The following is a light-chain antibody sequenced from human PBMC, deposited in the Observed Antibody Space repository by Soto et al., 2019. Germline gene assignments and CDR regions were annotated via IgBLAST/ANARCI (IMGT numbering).Light chain of an antibody. CDR1: RTIGTN. Sequence: IVMTQSPAPVSVSPGEITSLSCRASRTIGTNLGWYQQKPGQAPRLIISKTSNRATGVPARFSGIGSGTEFTLTITSLQSEDIAVYYCQQYADWPLTFGGGTKVDIK. CDR3: QQYADWPLT. CDR2: KTS. V-gene: IGKV3-15*01. J-gene: IGKJ4*01.